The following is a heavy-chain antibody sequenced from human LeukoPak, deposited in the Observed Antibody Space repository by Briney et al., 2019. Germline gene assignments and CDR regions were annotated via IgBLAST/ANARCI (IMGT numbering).Heavy chain of an antibody. V-gene: IGHV4-59*01. Sequence: PETLSLTCTVSGGSISSYYWSWIRQPPGKGLEWIGYIYYSGSTNYNPSLKSRVTISVDTSKNQFSLKLSSVTAADTAVYYCARETPTMVRGVKEAFDIWGQGTMVTVSS. CDR1: GGSISSYY. J-gene: IGHJ3*02. CDR3: ARETPTMVRGVKEAFDI. D-gene: IGHD3-10*01. CDR2: IYYSGST.